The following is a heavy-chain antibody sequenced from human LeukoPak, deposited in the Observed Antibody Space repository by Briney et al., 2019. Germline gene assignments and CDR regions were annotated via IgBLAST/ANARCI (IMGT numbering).Heavy chain of an antibody. Sequence: KPGGSLRLSCAASGFTFSSYAMSWVRQAPGKGLEWVSAISGSGGSTFYADSVKGRFTISRDNSKNTLYLQMNSLRAEDTAAYYCAKARDPLKWLLPLDYWGQGTLVTVSS. D-gene: IGHD3-22*01. CDR2: ISGSGGST. CDR1: GFTFSSYA. J-gene: IGHJ4*02. CDR3: AKARDPLKWLLPLDY. V-gene: IGHV3-23*01.